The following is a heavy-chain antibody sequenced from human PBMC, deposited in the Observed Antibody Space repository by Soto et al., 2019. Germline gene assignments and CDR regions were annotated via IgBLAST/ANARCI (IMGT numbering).Heavy chain of an antibody. V-gene: IGHV4-39*01. CDR3: ARHLGEAYFDY. Sequence: SGTLSLTCTVSGDSISSSTYFWGWVRQPPRKGLEWFGSIYYSGSTYYNPSLKSRVTISVDTSKNHFSLKPSSVTAADTAVYYCARHLGEAYFDYWGQGTLVTVSS. J-gene: IGHJ4*02. CDR1: GDSISSSTYF. CDR2: IYYSGST.